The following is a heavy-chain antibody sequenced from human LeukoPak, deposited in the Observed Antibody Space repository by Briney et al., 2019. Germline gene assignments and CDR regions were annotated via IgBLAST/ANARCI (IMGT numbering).Heavy chain of an antibody. CDR1: GGILCSYSAS. J-gene: IGHJ4*02. CDR3: ARGWEPYSSSLDY. V-gene: IGHV6-1*01. Sequence: ETLSLTCALSGGILCSYSASWHWITQSPSGGLESFIRTYYRSKRFDDYALSVRDRITINPDTSKNQFTLQVNSVPPEDTAVYYCARGWEPYSSSLDYWGGGTLVIVSS. D-gene: IGHD6-13*01. CDR2: TYYRSKRFD.